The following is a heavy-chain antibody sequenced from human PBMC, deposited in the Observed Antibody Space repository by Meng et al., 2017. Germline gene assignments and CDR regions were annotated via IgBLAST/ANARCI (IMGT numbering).Heavy chain of an antibody. CDR1: GCTFSSYA. J-gene: IGHJ6*02. Sequence: SVKVSCKASGCTFSSYAISWVRQAPGQGLEWMGGIIPIFGTANYAQKFQGRVTGTADKSTSTAYMKLSSLRSEDTAVYYCARSGGTMVRGVIIGYYYGMDVWGQGTTVTVSS. CDR2: IIPIFGTA. CDR3: ARSGGTMVRGVIIGYYYGMDV. V-gene: IGHV1-69*06. D-gene: IGHD3-10*01.